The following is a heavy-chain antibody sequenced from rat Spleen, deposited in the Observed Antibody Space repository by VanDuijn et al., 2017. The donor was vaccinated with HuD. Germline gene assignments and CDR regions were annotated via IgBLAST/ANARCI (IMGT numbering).Heavy chain of an antibody. J-gene: IGHJ2*01. V-gene: IGHV2-63*01. CDR3: TRDRGLDY. Sequence: QVQMKETGPGLVQTTQTLSVTCTVSGFSLTSYGVHWVRQAPGKGLEWMGRMRYDGDTSYNSALKSRLSISRDTSKNQVFLKMNSLQTDDTGTYYCTRDRGLDYWGQGVMVTVSS. CDR2: MRYDGDT. CDR1: GFSLTSYG.